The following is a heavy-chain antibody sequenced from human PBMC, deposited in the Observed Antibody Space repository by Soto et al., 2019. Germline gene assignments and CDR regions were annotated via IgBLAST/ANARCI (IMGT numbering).Heavy chain of an antibody. D-gene: IGHD6-19*01. J-gene: IGHJ6*04. Sequence: PSQTLSLTCAISGDSVSSNSAAWNWIRQSPSRGLEWLGRTYYRSKWYNDYAVSVKSRITINPDTSKNQFSLQLNSVTPEDTAVNCWERKGCSTIEAAGTDYYYYGRDVWGKGPRVTFSS. CDR2: TYYRSKWYN. V-gene: IGHV6-1*01. CDR1: GDSVSSNSAA. CDR3: ERKGCSTIEAAGTDYYYYGRDV.